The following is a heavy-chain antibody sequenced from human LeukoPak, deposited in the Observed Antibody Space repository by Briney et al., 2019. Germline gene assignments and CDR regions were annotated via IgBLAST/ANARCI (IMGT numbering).Heavy chain of an antibody. D-gene: IGHD3-3*02. J-gene: IGHJ3*02. Sequence: SETMSFTCSVSAVSSSSFYWIWIRQRPGKELVWSGYHYCSGSTNYIHALKSRISISVDRSKNQFPLKLSSVTAADAAVYYCARAELAESAENGFDIWGQGTMVTVSS. CDR3: ARAELAESAENGFDI. CDR1: AVSSSSFY. V-gene: IGHV4-59*12. CDR2: HYCSGST.